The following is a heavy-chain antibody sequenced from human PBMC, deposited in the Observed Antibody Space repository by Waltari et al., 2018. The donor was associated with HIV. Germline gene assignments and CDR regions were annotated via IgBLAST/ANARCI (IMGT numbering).Heavy chain of an antibody. CDR3: ARDYYDHDAFDI. Sequence: QVHLQESGPAPVKPSQTLTLTCTVPCGSISSRSSYWPWIRQPAGKGLEWIGRIYTSGSTNYNPSLKSRVTISVDTSKNQFSLKLSSVTAADTAVYYCARDYYDHDAFDIWGQGTMVTVSS. CDR2: IYTSGST. D-gene: IGHD3-22*01. V-gene: IGHV4-61*02. CDR1: CGSISSRSSY. J-gene: IGHJ3*02.